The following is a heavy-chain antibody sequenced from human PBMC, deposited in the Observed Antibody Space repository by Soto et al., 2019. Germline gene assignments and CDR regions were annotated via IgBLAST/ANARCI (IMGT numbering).Heavy chain of an antibody. Sequence: GGSLRLSCAASGFTFSSYSMSWVRQAPGKGLEWVSYITSSSSNIYYADSVEGRFTISRDNAKNSLYLQMNSLRDEDTAVYYCARDYDFDKSARFDPWGQGTLVTVSS. CDR1: GFTFSSYS. V-gene: IGHV3-48*02. CDR2: ITSSSSNI. D-gene: IGHD3-22*01. J-gene: IGHJ5*02. CDR3: ARDYDFDKSARFDP.